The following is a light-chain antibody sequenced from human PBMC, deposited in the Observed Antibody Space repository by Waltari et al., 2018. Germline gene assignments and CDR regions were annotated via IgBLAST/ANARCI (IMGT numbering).Light chain of an antibody. J-gene: IGKJ1*01. CDR2: WAS. Sequence: DIVITQSPDSLAVSLGERATISCTYSQSLFYTSTNKDYLAWYQKKPGQPPILLVSWASTRESGVPDRFSGSGSGTDFTLTINGLQAEDVAVYYCQQFYSRPWTFGQGTRV. V-gene: IGKV4-1*01. CDR3: QQFYSRPWT. CDR1: QSLFYTSTNKDY.